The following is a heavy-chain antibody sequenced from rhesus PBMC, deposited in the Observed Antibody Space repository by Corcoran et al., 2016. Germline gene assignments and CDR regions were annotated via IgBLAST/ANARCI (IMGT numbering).Heavy chain of an antibody. CDR3: ARGSGSFDY. D-gene: IGHD6-25*01. V-gene: IGHV3S22*01. Sequence: EVQLVESGGGLVQPGGSLRLSCAASGFTFSDYYMSWVRQAPGKGPEWVGFIETKGNGGTAEYAASVKGRFTISRDDSKSIASLQMNSLKTEDTAVYYCARGSGSFDYWGQGVLVTVSS. CDR1: GFTFSDYY. CDR2: IETKGNGGTA. J-gene: IGHJ4*01.